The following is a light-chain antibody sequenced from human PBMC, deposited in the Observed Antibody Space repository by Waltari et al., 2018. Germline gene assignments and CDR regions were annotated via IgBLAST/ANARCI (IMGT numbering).Light chain of an antibody. CDR1: QNLTNNF. CDR3: QQYGTSPYT. J-gene: IGKJ2*01. CDR2: GAV. V-gene: IGKV3-20*01. Sequence: IVLTQSPDTVSLSPGDKASLSCRDSQNLTNNFLAWHQQRPGQPPGLLIHGAVRRATGVSDRFSGSGSGTDFTLTISRLETEDSAVYYCQQYGTSPYTFGQGTKVEIK.